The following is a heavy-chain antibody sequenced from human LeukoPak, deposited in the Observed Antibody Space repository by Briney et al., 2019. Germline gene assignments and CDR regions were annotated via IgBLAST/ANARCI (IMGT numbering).Heavy chain of an antibody. CDR1: GYTFSSHW. CDR2: IKQDGSEK. CDR3: ARGGTELVIPTY. Sequence: PGGSLRLFCAASGYTFSSHWMSWVRQSPGKGLEWVANIKQDGSEKYYVHSVKGRFTISRDNAKNSLYLQMKSLGAEDTAVYFCARGGTELVIPTYWGQGILVSVSS. V-gene: IGHV3-7*01. J-gene: IGHJ4*02. D-gene: IGHD3-22*01.